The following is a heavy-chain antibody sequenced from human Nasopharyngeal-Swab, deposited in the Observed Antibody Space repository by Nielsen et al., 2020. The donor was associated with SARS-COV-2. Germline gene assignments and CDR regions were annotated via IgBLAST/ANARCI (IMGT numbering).Heavy chain of an antibody. J-gene: IGHJ6*03. CDR2: IIPIFGTA. Sequence: WVRQAPGQGLGWMGGIIPIFGTANYAQKFQGRVTITADESTSTAYMELSSPRSEDTAVYYCARPTVVTPPSYYYYYMDVWGKGTTVTVSS. D-gene: IGHD4-23*01. CDR3: ARPTVVTPPSYYYYYMDV. V-gene: IGHV1-69*01.